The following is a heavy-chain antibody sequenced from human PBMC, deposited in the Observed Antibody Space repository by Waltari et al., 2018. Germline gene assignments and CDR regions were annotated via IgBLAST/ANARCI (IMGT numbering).Heavy chain of an antibody. J-gene: IGHJ4*02. CDR2: ISYTGSST. CDR1: GFTFSTYA. Sequence: EVQLLESGGDLVQPGESLRLSCAASGFTFSTYALTWVRQAPGKGLEWVSTISYTGSSTYYPDSVKGRFTISRDNAKNTLFLQLNSLSADDTAIYYCARALRGAYTVFDYWGQGTPVTVSS. D-gene: IGHD1-26*01. CDR3: ARALRGAYTVFDY. V-gene: IGHV3-23*01.